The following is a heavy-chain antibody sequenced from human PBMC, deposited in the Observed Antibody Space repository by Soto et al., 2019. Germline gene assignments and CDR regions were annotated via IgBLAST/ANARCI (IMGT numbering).Heavy chain of an antibody. D-gene: IGHD2-2*01. CDR3: AKGGSTSCYGCYFDY. CDR1: GFTFSSYA. CDR2: ISGSGGDT. J-gene: IGHJ4*02. V-gene: IGHV3-23*01. Sequence: EVQLLESAGGLVQPGGSLRLSCAASGFTFSSYAMTWVRQAPGKGLEWVSAISGSGGDTYYADSVKGRFTISRDNSKNTLYLQMNSLRAEDTAVYYCAKGGSTSCYGCYFDYWGQGTLVTVSS.